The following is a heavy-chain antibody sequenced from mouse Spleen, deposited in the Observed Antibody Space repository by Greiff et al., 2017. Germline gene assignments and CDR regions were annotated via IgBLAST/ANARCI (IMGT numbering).Heavy chain of an antibody. J-gene: IGHJ1*01. V-gene: IGHV1-62-2*01. CDR2: FYPGSGSI. D-gene: IGHD1-1*01. CDR3: ARHEDPDYYGSSPYWYFDV. Sequence: VQLQQSGAELVKPGASVKLSCKASGYTFTEYTIHWVKQRSGQGLEWIGWFYPGSGSIKYNEKFKDKATLTADKSSSTVYMELSRLTSEDSAVYFWARHEDPDYYGSSPYWYFDVWGAGTTVTVSS. CDR1: GYTFTEYT.